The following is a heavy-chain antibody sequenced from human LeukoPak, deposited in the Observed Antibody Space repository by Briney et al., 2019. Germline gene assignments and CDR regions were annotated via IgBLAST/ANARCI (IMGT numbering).Heavy chain of an antibody. CDR2: IHYSGST. CDR3: ATQPLFCSGGSCYDY. Sequence: SETLSLTCTVSGGSISSSSYYWGWIPQPPGKGLEWIGSIHYSGSTYYNPSLKSRVTISVDTSKNQFSLKLSSVTAADTAVYYCATQPLFCSGGSCYDYWGQGTLVTVSS. CDR1: GGSISSSSYY. D-gene: IGHD2-15*01. J-gene: IGHJ4*02. V-gene: IGHV4-39*01.